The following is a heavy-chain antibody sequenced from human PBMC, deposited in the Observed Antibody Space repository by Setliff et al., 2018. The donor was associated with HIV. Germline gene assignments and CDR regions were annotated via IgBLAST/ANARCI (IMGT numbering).Heavy chain of an antibody. CDR3: AKAARDYYDSSGYYIGIDY. CDR2: ISSSGSTI. Sequence: GGSLRLSCTASGVTFSSYWMHWVRQVPGKGLEGVSYISSSGSTIYYADSVKGRFTISRDNSKNTLYLQMNRLRSEDTAVYYCAKAARDYYDSSGYYIGIDYWGRGTLVTVSS. J-gene: IGHJ4*02. D-gene: IGHD3-22*01. CDR1: GVTFSSYW. V-gene: IGHV3-48*01.